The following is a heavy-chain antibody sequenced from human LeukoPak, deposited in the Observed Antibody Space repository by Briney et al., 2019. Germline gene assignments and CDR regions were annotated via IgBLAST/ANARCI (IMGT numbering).Heavy chain of an antibody. CDR2: LSAAGRTI. J-gene: IGHJ4*02. V-gene: IGHV3-48*01. Sequence: GGSLRLSCAASGFSLTSYSMNWVRQAPGKGLEWLSYLSAAGRTIYYADSVQGRFSISRDTAKNTVSLQMGSLRADDTAVYHCARGGYTYGLDSWGQGVLVVVSS. D-gene: IGHD5-18*01. CDR1: GFSLTSYS. CDR3: ARGGYTYGLDS.